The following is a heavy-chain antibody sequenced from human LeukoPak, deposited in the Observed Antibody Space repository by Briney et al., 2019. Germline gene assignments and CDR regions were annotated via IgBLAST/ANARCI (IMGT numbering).Heavy chain of an antibody. CDR1: GGSLSSSSYY. Sequence: PSETLSLTCTVSGGSLSSSSYYWGWLRQPPGRGLGWIGSIYYSGTTYYNPSLKSRVTISVDTSKNQFSLKLSSVTAADTAVYYCARVGIAVARNWFDPWGQGTLVTVSS. V-gene: IGHV4-39*01. J-gene: IGHJ5*02. CDR3: ARVGIAVARNWFDP. D-gene: IGHD6-19*01. CDR2: IYYSGTT.